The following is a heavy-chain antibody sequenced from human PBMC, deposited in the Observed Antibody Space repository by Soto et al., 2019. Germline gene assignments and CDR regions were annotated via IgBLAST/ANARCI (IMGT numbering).Heavy chain of an antibody. CDR2: TYYRSKWYN. D-gene: IGHD2-2*01. V-gene: IGHV6-1*01. CDR3: ARVIVVVPAAIRDYYYYGMDV. Sequence: SQTLSLTCVISGDSVSSNSAAWNWIRQSPSRGLEWLGRTYYRSKWYNDYAVSVKSRITINPDTSKNQFSLQLNSVTPEDTAVYYCARVIVVVPAAIRDYYYYGMDVWGQGTTVTVSS. CDR1: GDSVSSNSAA. J-gene: IGHJ6*02.